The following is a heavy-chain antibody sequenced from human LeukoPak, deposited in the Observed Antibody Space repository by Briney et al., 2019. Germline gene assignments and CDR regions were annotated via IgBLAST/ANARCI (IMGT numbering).Heavy chain of an antibody. V-gene: IGHV3-7*01. Sequence: GGSLRLSCAASGFSFRLYWMSWVRQTPGKGLEWVANINQDGTLKNNVDSLKGRFTVSRDNAKNSVFLQMNSLRAEDTAVYYCARFSRDPESHWGQGTLVTVSS. CDR3: ARFSRDPESH. J-gene: IGHJ4*02. CDR2: INQDGTLK. CDR1: GFSFRLYW. D-gene: IGHD1-14*01.